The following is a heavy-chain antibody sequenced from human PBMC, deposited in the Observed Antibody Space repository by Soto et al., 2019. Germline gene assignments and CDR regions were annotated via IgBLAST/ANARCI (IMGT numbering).Heavy chain of an antibody. Sequence: GGSLRLSCAASEFTFSNYAMSWVRQAPGKGLEWVSAISYGGGTTYYADSVKGRFTISRDNSKNTLYLQMNSLRSEDTAIYYCATSYGSGYRAFDYWGQGALVTVSS. CDR3: ATSYGSGYRAFDY. CDR2: ISYGGGTT. CDR1: EFTFSNYA. V-gene: IGHV3-23*01. D-gene: IGHD3-10*01. J-gene: IGHJ4*02.